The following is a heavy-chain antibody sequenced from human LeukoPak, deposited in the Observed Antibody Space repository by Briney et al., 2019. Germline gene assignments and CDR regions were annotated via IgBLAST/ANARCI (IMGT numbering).Heavy chain of an antibody. V-gene: IGHV3-23*01. Sequence: SGGSLRLSCAASGFTFSSYAMSWVRQAPGKGLEWVSAISGSGGSTYYADSVKGRFTISRDNSKNTLYLQMNSLRAEDTAVYYCAKSCWGAICFATWGQGTLVTVSS. CDR1: GFTFSSYA. CDR2: ISGSGGST. J-gene: IGHJ5*02. CDR3: AKSCWGAICFAT. D-gene: IGHD3-10*02.